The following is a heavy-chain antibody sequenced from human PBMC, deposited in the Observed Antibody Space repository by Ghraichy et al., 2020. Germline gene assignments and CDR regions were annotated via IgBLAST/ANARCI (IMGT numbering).Heavy chain of an antibody. J-gene: IGHJ6*03. CDR1: GGSISSYY. CDR3: AGTYYDFWRNYYYMDV. Sequence: ESLNISCTVSGGSISSYYWSWIRQPAGKGLEWIGRIYTSGSTNYNPSLKSRVTMSVDTSKNQFSLKLSSVTAADTAVYYCAGTYYDFWRNYYYMDVWGKGTTVTVSS. D-gene: IGHD3-3*01. V-gene: IGHV4-4*07. CDR2: IYTSGST.